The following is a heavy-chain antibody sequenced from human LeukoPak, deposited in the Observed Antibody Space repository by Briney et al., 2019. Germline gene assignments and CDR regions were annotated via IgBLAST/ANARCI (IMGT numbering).Heavy chain of an antibody. V-gene: IGHV1-8*01. D-gene: IGHD2-2*01. J-gene: IGHJ5*02. CDR3: ARVLYQLLPSCFDP. CDR1: GYAFTSYD. CDR2: MNPNSGNT. Sequence: ASVKVSCKASGYAFTSYDINWVRQATGQGLEWMGWMNPNSGNTGYAQKFQGRVTMTRNTSISTAYLELSSLRSEDTAVYYCARVLYQLLPSCFDPWGQGTLVTVSS.